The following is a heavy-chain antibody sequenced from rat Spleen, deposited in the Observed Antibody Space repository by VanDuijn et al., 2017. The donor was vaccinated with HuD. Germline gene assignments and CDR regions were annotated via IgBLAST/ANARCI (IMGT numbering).Heavy chain of an antibody. J-gene: IGHJ3*01. Sequence: EVQLVESGGGLVQPGRPLKISCADSVLNFSDYDMAWVRQAPTRGLEWIASISTGGGNTYYRDSVKGRFTISRDDAKNTQYLQMDSLRSEDTATYYCARHGGLRNWFAYWGQGTLVTVSS. CDR2: ISTGGGNT. CDR3: ARHGGLRNWFAY. V-gene: IGHV5S13*01. D-gene: IGHD1-11*01. CDR1: VLNFSDYD.